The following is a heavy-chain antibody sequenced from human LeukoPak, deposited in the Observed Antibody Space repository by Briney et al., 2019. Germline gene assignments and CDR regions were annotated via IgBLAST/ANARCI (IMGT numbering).Heavy chain of an antibody. CDR1: GFTFSSYA. CDR3: APSRYGGNDRGY. J-gene: IGHJ4*02. Sequence: GGSLRLSCAASGFTFSSYAMSWVRQAPGKGLEWVSAISGSGGSTYYADSVKGRFTISRDNSKNTLYLQMNSLRAEDTAVYHCAPSRYGGNDRGYWGQGTLVTVSS. CDR2: ISGSGGST. D-gene: IGHD4-23*01. V-gene: IGHV3-23*01.